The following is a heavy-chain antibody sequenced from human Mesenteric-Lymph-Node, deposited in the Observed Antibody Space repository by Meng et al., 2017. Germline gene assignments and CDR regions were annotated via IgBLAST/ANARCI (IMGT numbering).Heavy chain of an antibody. CDR1: GYTFTSYG. Sequence: ASVKVSCKASGYTFTSYGISWVRQAPGQGLEWMGWISAYNGNTNYAQKLQGRVTMTTDTSTSTAYMELRSLRSDDTAMYYCARDYDSSGYSPIISWGMDVWGQGTTVTVSS. V-gene: IGHV1-18*01. D-gene: IGHD3-22*01. J-gene: IGHJ6*02. CDR2: ISAYNGNT. CDR3: ARDYDSSGYSPIISWGMDV.